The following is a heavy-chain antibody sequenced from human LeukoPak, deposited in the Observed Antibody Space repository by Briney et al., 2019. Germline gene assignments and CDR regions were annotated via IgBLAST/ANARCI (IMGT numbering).Heavy chain of an antibody. D-gene: IGHD6-13*01. CDR3: ARDGQGAGKTFDY. V-gene: IGHV1-2*02. Sequence: ASVKVSCKASGYTFTDYYMHWVRQAPGQGLEWMGWINPKSGGTKYAQKFQGRVTMTRDTSISTAYMDLSRLRSDDTAMYYCARDGQGAGKTFDYWGQGTLVTVSP. CDR2: INPKSGGT. J-gene: IGHJ4*02. CDR1: GYTFTDYY.